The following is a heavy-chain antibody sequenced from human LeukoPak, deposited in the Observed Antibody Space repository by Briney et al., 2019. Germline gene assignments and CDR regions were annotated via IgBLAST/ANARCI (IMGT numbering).Heavy chain of an antibody. CDR1: GSTFSSYG. CDR3: AKDVSVAAGYMNY. J-gene: IGHJ4*02. Sequence: GGSLRLSCAASGSTFSSYGMHWVRQAPGKGLEWVAVISYDGSNKYYADSVKGRFTISRDNSKNTLYLQMNSLRAEDTAVYYCAKDVSVAAGYMNYWGRGTLVTVSS. V-gene: IGHV3-30*18. D-gene: IGHD6-13*01. CDR2: ISYDGSNK.